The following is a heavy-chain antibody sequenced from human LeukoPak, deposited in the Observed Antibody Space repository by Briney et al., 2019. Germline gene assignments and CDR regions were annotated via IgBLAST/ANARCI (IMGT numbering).Heavy chain of an antibody. CDR1: GYTFTSYD. CDR2: ISDYNGNT. D-gene: IGHD3-10*01. Sequence: GSVQVSCKASGYTFTSYDINWVRPAPGQGLEWMGWISDYNGNTNYAQKLQGRVTMTTDTSTSPAYMELRSLRSDDTAVYYCARDYYGSGSYLNWFDLWGQGTLVTVSS. V-gene: IGHV1-18*01. CDR3: ARDYYGSGSYLNWFDL. J-gene: IGHJ5*02.